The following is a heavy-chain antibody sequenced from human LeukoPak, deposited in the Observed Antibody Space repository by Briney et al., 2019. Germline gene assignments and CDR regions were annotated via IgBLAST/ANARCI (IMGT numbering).Heavy chain of an antibody. CDR3: AVLFGVAAAFDY. D-gene: IGHD6-13*01. CDR1: GYSFSNYW. V-gene: IGHV5-51*01. J-gene: IGHJ4*02. Sequence: GESLKISCKVSGYSFSNYWIGWLRQLPGKGLEWMGIIYPGDSDTRYNPSFQGQVTISADKSISTAYLQWSSLKASDNAMYYCAVLFGVAAAFDYWGQGTLVTVSS. CDR2: IYPGDSDT.